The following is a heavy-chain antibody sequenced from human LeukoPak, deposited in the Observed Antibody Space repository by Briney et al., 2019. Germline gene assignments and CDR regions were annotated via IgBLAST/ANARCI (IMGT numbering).Heavy chain of an antibody. J-gene: IGHJ3*02. CDR2: IYYSGST. CDR3: ARDRDYGVYAFDI. Sequence: YPSETLSLTCTVSGGYISSYYWSWIRQPPGKGLEWIGYIYYSGSTNYNPSLKSRVTISVDTSKNQFSLKLSSVTAADTAVYYCARDRDYGVYAFDIWGQGTMVTVSS. CDR1: GGYISSYY. D-gene: IGHD4-17*01. V-gene: IGHV4-59*01.